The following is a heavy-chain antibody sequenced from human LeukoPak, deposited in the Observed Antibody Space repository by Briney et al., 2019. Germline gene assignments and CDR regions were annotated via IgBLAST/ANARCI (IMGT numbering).Heavy chain of an antibody. CDR2: IYYSGST. V-gene: IGHV4-31*03. CDR3: ARDCSGVSCYSGGYYYMDV. J-gene: IGHJ6*03. CDR1: GGSISCGGYY. D-gene: IGHD2-15*01. Sequence: SQTLSLSCTVSGGSISCGGYYWSWIRQHPGTGLGWTGYIYYSGSTYYNPSLKSRVTISVDTSKNQFSLKLSSMTAADTAVYYCARDCSGVSCYSGGYYYMDVWGKGTTVTVSS.